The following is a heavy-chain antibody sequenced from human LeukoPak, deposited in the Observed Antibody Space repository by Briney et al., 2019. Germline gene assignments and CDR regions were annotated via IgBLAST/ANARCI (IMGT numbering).Heavy chain of an antibody. J-gene: IGHJ3*02. CDR2: ISGSGGST. D-gene: IGHD3-10*01. Sequence: GSLRLSCAASGFTFSSYAMSWVRQAPGKGLEWVSAISGSGGSTYYADSVKGRFTISRDNSKNTLYLQMNSLRAEDTAVYYCAKAPRREITMVRGVVDAFDIWGQGTMVTVSS. V-gene: IGHV3-23*01. CDR3: AKAPRREITMVRGVVDAFDI. CDR1: GFTFSSYA.